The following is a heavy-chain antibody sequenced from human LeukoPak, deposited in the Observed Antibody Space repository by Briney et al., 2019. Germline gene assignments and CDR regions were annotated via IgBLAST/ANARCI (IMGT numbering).Heavy chain of an antibody. CDR2: ISYSGST. D-gene: IGHD4-11*01. CDR3: ARARGYSNQGFYYYGMDV. Sequence: SETLSLTCTVSGGSTRRDYWSWIRQPPEKGREWGGYISYSGSTSYNPSLESRVTMSVDTSKNQVSLKVNYVTAADTAVYFCARARGYSNQGFYYYGMDVWGQGTTVTVS. V-gene: IGHV4-59*01. CDR1: GGSTRRDY. J-gene: IGHJ6*02.